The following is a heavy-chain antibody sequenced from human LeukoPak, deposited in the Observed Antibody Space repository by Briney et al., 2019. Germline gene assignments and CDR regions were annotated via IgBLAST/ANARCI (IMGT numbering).Heavy chain of an antibody. V-gene: IGHV3-53*01. D-gene: IGHD4/OR15-4a*01. Sequence: GGSLRLSCAASGFTFSSYAMSWVRQAPGKGLEWVSVIYSGGSTYYADSVKGRFTISRDNSKNTLYLQMNSLRAEDTAVYYCACQGADIDYWGQGTLVTVSS. J-gene: IGHJ4*02. CDR3: ACQGADIDY. CDR2: IYSGGST. CDR1: GFTFSSYA.